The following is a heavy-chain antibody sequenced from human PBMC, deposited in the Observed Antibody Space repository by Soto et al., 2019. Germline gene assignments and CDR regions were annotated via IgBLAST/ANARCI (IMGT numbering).Heavy chain of an antibody. Sequence: GGSLRLSCAASGFTFSSYAMSWVRQAPGKGLEWVSAISGSGGSTYYANSVKGRFTISRDNSKNTLYLQMNSLRAGDTAVYYCAKEAAYSSSWYPPNYYYGMDVWGQGTTVTVSS. CDR2: ISGSGGST. D-gene: IGHD6-13*01. CDR1: GFTFSSYA. CDR3: AKEAAYSSSWYPPNYYYGMDV. V-gene: IGHV3-23*01. J-gene: IGHJ6*02.